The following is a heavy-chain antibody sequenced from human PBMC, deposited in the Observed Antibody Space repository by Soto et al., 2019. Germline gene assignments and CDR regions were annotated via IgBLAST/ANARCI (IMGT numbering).Heavy chain of an antibody. Sequence: PSETLSLTCAVSGGSISSSNWWSWVRQPPGKGLEWIGEIYHSGSTNYNPSLKSRVTISVDKSKNQFSLKLSSVTAADTAVYYCASSFSTVTTRLYYYYGMDVWGQGTTVTVS. D-gene: IGHD4-17*01. CDR3: ASSFSTVTTRLYYYYGMDV. V-gene: IGHV4-4*02. CDR2: IYHSGST. J-gene: IGHJ6*02. CDR1: GGSISSSNW.